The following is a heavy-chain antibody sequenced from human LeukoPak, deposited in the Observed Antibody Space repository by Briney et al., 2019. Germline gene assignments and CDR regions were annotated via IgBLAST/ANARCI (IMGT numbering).Heavy chain of an antibody. CDR2: ISGSGGST. CDR1: GFTLSSYA. J-gene: IGHJ4*02. Sequence: GGSLRLSCAAPGFTLSSYAMSWARQAPGKGLEWVSAISGSGGSTYYADSVKGRFTISRDNSKNTLYLQMNSLRAEDTAVYYCAKEGDEIYFDYWGQGTLVTVSS. V-gene: IGHV3-23*01. CDR3: AKEGDEIYFDY.